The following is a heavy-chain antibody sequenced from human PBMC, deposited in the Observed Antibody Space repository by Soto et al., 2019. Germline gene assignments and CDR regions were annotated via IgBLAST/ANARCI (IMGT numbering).Heavy chain of an antibody. V-gene: IGHV1-18*01. CDR2: VRGDNGHT. D-gene: IGHD2-15*01. CDR1: GYTFTTHG. J-gene: IGHJ5*02. CDR3: ARDLGYCRSGTCYREWFDP. Sequence: QVQLVQSGAEVKKPGASVKVSCKASGYTFTTHGISWVRQVPGQVLEWMGWVRGDNGHTNYAQSLQGRVTMTTDTSTNTAYMELRSLRSDDTAVYYWARDLGYCRSGTCYREWFDPWGQGTLVTVSS.